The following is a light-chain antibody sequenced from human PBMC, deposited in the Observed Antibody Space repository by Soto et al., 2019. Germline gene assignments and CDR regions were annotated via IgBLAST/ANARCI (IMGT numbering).Light chain of an antibody. CDR2: GAS. Sequence: EIVMTQSPATLSVSPGERATLSCRASQSVSSNLAWYQQKPGQAPRLLIYGASTRATGIPARFSGSGSGTESTLTISSLQSEDFAVYYCQQYNSWPRTFGQGTNVEIK. J-gene: IGKJ1*01. CDR3: QQYNSWPRT. V-gene: IGKV3-15*01. CDR1: QSVSSN.